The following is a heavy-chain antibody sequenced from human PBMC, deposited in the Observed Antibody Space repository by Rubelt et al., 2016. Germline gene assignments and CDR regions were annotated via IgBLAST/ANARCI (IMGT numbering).Heavy chain of an antibody. CDR2: ISGNGGST. D-gene: IGHD6-13*01. J-gene: IGHJ4*02. Sequence: SGFTFSSYSMNWVRQAPGKGLEWVSAISGNGGSTYYADSVRGRFTISRDNSRNTLYLQMNSLRAEDTAVYYCAKGHSNLDYWGQGTLVTVSS. CDR3: AKGHSNLDY. V-gene: IGHV3-23*01. CDR1: GFTFSSYS.